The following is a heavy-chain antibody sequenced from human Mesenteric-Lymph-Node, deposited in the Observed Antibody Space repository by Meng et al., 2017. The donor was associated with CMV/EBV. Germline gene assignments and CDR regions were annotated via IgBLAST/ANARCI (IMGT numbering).Heavy chain of an antibody. CDR3: ARDDLGGSYAWDY. V-gene: IGHV4-39*07. CDR2: IYHRGST. J-gene: IGHJ4*02. D-gene: IGHD2-2*01. CDR1: SGSISSNNYY. Sequence: GSLRLSCTVSSGSISSNNYYWGWIRQPPGKGLEWIGSIYHRGSTYYNPSLKRRVIISVDTSKNQFSLNLSSVTAADTAVYFCARDDLGGSYAWDYWGQGTLVTVSS.